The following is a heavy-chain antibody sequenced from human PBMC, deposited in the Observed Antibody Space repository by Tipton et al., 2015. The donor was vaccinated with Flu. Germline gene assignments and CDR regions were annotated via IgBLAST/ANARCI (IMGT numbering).Heavy chain of an antibody. J-gene: IGHJ5*02. Sequence: TLSLTCTVSGGSISSSSYYWGWIRQPPGKGLEWIGSIYYSGSTYYNPSLKSRVTISVDTSKNQFSLKLSSVTAADTAVYYCARRTIVVVPWADWFDPWGQGTLVTVSS. CDR1: GGSISSSSYY. CDR2: IYYSGST. D-gene: IGHD2-2*01. V-gene: IGHV4-39*01. CDR3: ARRTIVVVPWADWFDP.